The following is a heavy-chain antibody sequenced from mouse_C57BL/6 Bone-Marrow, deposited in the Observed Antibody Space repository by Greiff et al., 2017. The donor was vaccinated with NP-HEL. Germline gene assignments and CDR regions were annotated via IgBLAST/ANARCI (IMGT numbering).Heavy chain of an antibody. V-gene: IGHV2-2*01. CDR1: GFSLTSYG. CDR2: IWSGGST. CDR3: AIITTVVEGYFDI. Sequence: VKVVESGPGLVQPSQSLSITCTVSGFSLTSYGVHWVRQSPGKGLEWLGVIWSGGSTDYNAAFISRLSISKDNSKSQVFFKMNSLQADDTAIYYCAIITTVVEGYFDIWGTGTTVTVSS. D-gene: IGHD1-1*01. J-gene: IGHJ1*03.